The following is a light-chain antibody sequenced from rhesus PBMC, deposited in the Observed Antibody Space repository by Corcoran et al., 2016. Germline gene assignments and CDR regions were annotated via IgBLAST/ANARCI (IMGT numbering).Light chain of an antibody. CDR3: SSYASSNTYV. J-gene: IGLJ6*01. CDR2: EVT. V-gene: IGLV2-13*02. CDR1: SSDIGGYNY. Sequence: QSAPTQPPSVSGSPGQSVTISCTGTSSDIGGYNYVSWYQQHPGKAPKLMIYEVTKRPSGVSDRFSGSKSGNTASLTISGLQAEDEGDYYCSSYASSNTYVFGSGTKLTVL.